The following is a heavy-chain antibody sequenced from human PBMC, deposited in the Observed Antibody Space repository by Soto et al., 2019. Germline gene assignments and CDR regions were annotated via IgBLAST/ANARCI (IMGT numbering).Heavy chain of an antibody. CDR1: GGSISSGGYF. V-gene: IGHV4-31*03. CDR3: ARCSLVVVPAPGFDP. Sequence: SETLSLTCTVSGGSISSGGYFWSWIRQHPGKGLEWIGYIYYSGTTYYNPSLKSRVTISVDTSKNQFSLKLSSVSAADTALYYCARCSLVVVPAPGFDPWGRGTLVTVSS. J-gene: IGHJ5*02. D-gene: IGHD2-2*01. CDR2: IYYSGTT.